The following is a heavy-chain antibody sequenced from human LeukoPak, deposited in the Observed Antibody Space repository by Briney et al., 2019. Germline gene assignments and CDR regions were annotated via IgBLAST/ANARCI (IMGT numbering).Heavy chain of an antibody. J-gene: IGHJ4*02. Sequence: LSGGSLRLSCAASGFTFSSYSMNWVRQAPGKGLEWLSYISFSSTTIYYADSVKGRFTISRDNAKNSLSLQINSLRAEDTAVYYCARDAFGIYRIIDYWGQGTLVTVSS. CDR3: ARDAFGIYRIIDY. D-gene: IGHD3-16*02. CDR1: GFTFSSYS. V-gene: IGHV3-48*04. CDR2: ISFSSTTI.